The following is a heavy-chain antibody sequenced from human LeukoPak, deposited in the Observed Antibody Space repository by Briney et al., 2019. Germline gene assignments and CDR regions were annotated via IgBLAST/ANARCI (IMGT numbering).Heavy chain of an antibody. CDR3: ARVTGGRYCSTTSCYMRGWFDP. V-gene: IGHV1-18*01. J-gene: IGHJ5*02. CDR1: GYTFTNYG. Sequence: ASVKVSCKASGYTFTNYGISWVRQAPGQGLEWMGWISTYNGNTNYVQKFQGRVTITADESTRTAYMELSSLRSEDTAVYYCARVTGGRYCSTTSCYMRGWFDPWGQGTLVTVSS. D-gene: IGHD2-2*02. CDR2: ISTYNGNT.